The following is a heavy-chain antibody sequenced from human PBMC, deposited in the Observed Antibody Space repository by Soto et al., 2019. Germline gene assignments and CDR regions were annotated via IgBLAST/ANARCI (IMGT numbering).Heavy chain of an antibody. D-gene: IGHD1-26*01. J-gene: IGHJ3*02. Sequence: ASVKVSCKASGGTFSSYAISWVRQAPGQGLEWMGGIIPIFGTANYAQKFQGRVTITADESTSTAYMELSSLRSEDTAVYYCARDKPLRVGAISDYIHDAFDIWGQGTMVTVSS. V-gene: IGHV1-69*13. CDR2: IIPIFGTA. CDR3: ARDKPLRVGAISDYIHDAFDI. CDR1: GGTFSSYA.